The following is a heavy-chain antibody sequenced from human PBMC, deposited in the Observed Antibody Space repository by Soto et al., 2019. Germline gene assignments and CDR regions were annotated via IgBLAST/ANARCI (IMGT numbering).Heavy chain of an antibody. D-gene: IGHD2-2*02. CDR2: IYYSGST. CDR1: GRSLSTYY. J-gene: IGHJ4*02. V-gene: IGHV4-59*01. Sequence: SETQSHKCTLAGRSLSTYYSSWFRQPPGKGLEWIGHIYYSGSTNFNPPLKSRVTISVDTSKNQFSLNLSSVTAADTAVYYCARTGSRSAIVWGQGTLVTVSS. CDR3: ARTGSRSAIV.